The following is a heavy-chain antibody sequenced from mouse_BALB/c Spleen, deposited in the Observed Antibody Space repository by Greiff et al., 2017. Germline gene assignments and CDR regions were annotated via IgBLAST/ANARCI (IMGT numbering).Heavy chain of an antibody. CDR1: GYTFTSYW. CDR2: INPSTGYT. V-gene: IGHV1-7*01. J-gene: IGHJ4*01. Sequence: VKLQQSGAELAKPGASVKMSCKASGYTFTSYWMHWVKQRPGQGLEWIGYINPSTGYTEYNQKFKDKATLTADKSSSTAYMQLSSLTSEDSAVYYCARFYGNSYYYAMDYWGQGTSVTVSS. CDR3: ARFYGNSYYYAMDY. D-gene: IGHD2-1*01.